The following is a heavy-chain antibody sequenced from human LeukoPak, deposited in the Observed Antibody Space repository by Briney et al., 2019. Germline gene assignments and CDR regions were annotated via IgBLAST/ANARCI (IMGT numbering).Heavy chain of an antibody. V-gene: IGHV1-8*01. CDR1: GYTFTSYD. J-gene: IGHJ5*02. CDR2: MNPNSGNT. Sequence: ASVTVSCKASGYTFTSYDINWVRQATGQGLEWMGWMNPNSGNTGYAQKFQGRVTMTRNTSISTAYMELSSLRSEDTAVYYCARSPKHVNWFDPWGQGTLVTVSS. CDR3: ARSPKHVNWFDP.